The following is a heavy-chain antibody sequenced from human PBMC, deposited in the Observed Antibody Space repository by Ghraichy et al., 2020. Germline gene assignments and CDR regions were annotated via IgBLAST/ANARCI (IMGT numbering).Heavy chain of an antibody. D-gene: IGHD3-9*01. CDR1: GFTFSSYS. J-gene: IGHJ4*02. V-gene: IGHV3-21*01. CDR2: ISSSSSYI. Sequence: GGSLRLSCAASGFTFSSYSMNWVRQAPGKGLEWVSSISSSSSYIYYADSVKGRFTISRDNAKNSLYLQMNSLRAEDTAVYYCALGGILTGYYSRWGQGTLVTVSS. CDR3: ALGGILTGYYSR.